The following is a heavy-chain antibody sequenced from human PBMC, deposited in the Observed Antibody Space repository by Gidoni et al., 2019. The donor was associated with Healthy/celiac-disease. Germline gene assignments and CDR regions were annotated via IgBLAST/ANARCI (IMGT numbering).Heavy chain of an antibody. J-gene: IGHJ3*01. CDR1: GVTFSNYA. D-gene: IGHD2-8*02. Sequence: EVQLLESGGGSGQPGGSRRHSCAVAGVTFSNYALTWVRQSPGQGLVCVSAISPAGGSPYYADSVKGRFTISRDNSKNTLFLEMNNLRAEDTAVYYCTRDGKFRTDGFDVWGPGSMVTVTS. V-gene: IGHV3-23*01. CDR2: ISPAGGSP. CDR3: TRDGKFRTDGFDV.